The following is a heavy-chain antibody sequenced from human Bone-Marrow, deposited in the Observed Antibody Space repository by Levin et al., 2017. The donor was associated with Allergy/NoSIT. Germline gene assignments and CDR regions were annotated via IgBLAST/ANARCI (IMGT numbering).Heavy chain of an antibody. V-gene: IGHV3-53*01. CDR1: GFSVTYNY. CDR2: IYGDGAT. CDR3: ASFGTGDYFFDL. J-gene: IGHJ2*01. D-gene: IGHD3/OR15-3a*01. Sequence: GGSLRLSCAVSGFSVTYNYMSWVRQAPGKGLECVSVIYGDGATYYGDSVRGRFAISRDNFKNTLSLQMNNLRADDTAVYYCASFGTGDYFFDLWGRGTLVTVSS.